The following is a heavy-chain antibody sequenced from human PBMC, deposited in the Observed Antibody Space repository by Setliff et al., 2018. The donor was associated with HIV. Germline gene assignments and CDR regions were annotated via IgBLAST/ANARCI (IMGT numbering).Heavy chain of an antibody. CDR1: GYSFVSFE. CDR2: MNPKSGNK. V-gene: IGHV1-8*02. Sequence: ASVKVSCKGFGYSFVSFEINWVRQATGQGLEWMGWMNPKSGNKDYAQKFQGRLTMTRNTSISTVYMELSSLRSEDTAVYYCARGLGSMARGRVPHYYYMDVWGKGTTVTVSS. CDR3: ARGLGSMARGRVPHYYYMDV. D-gene: IGHD3-10*01. J-gene: IGHJ6*03.